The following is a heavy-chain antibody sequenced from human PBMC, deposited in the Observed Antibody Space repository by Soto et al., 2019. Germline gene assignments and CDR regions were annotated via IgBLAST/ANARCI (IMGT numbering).Heavy chain of an antibody. V-gene: IGHV3-23*01. Sequence: PGGSLRLSCAASGFTFSSYAMSWVRQAPGKGLEWVSAISGSGGSTYYADSVKGRFTISRDNSKNTLYLQMNSLRAEDTAVYYCAKFSAMAHYYYYYGMDVWGQGTTVTVSS. CDR1: GFTFSSYA. CDR2: ISGSGGST. CDR3: AKFSAMAHYYYYYGMDV. J-gene: IGHJ6*02. D-gene: IGHD5-18*01.